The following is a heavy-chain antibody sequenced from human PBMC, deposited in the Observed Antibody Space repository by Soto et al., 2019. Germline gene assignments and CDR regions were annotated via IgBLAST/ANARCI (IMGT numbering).Heavy chain of an antibody. Sequence: QVQLQESGPGLVKPSETLSLTCTVSGGSISSYYWSWIRQPPGKGLERIGYIYYSGSTNYNPALNSRVTISVDTSKNQFSLKLSSVTAADTAVYYWARGGSGSDAFDIWGQGTMVTVCS. CDR2: IYYSGST. J-gene: IGHJ3*02. V-gene: IGHV4-59*01. CDR3: ARGGSGSDAFDI. D-gene: IGHD3-16*01. CDR1: GGSISSYY.